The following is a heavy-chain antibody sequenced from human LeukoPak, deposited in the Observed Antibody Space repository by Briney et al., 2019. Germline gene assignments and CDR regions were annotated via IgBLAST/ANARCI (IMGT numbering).Heavy chain of an antibody. J-gene: IGHJ6*03. V-gene: IGHV4-59*12. Sequence: SETLSLTCAVYGGSFSGYYWSWIRQPPGKGLEWIGYIYYSGSTNYNPSLKSRVTISVKTSKNQFSLKLSSVTAADTAVYYCAREDPDGDYSLSKYYMDVWGKGTTVTVSS. CDR2: IYYSGST. D-gene: IGHD4-17*01. CDR1: GGSFSGYY. CDR3: AREDPDGDYSLSKYYMDV.